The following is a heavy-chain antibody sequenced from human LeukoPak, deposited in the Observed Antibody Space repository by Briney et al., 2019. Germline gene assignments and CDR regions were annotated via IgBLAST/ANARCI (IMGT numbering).Heavy chain of an antibody. V-gene: IGHV3-64*01. CDR3: ARAVTWIDP. CDR1: GFTFSSYA. J-gene: IGHJ5*02. CDR2: ISSNGGST. Sequence: GGSLRLSCAASGFTFSSYAMHWVRQAPGKGLEYVSAISSNGGSTYYANSVKGRFTISRDNSKNTLDLQMNGLRAEDTAVYYCARAVTWIDPWGQGTLVTVSS.